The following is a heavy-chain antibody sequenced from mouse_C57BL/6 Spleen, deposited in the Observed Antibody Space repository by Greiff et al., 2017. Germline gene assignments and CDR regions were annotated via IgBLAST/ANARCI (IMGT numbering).Heavy chain of an antibody. J-gene: IGHJ2*01. Sequence: QVQLKESGPELVKPGASVKISCKASGYAFSSSWMNWVKQRPGKGLEWIGRIYPGDGDTNYNGKFKGKATLTADKSSSTAYMQLSSLTSEDSAVYFCARRADYYGSPYYFDYWGQGTTLTVSS. D-gene: IGHD1-1*01. CDR2: IYPGDGDT. CDR3: ARRADYYGSPYYFDY. CDR1: GYAFSSSW. V-gene: IGHV1-82*01.